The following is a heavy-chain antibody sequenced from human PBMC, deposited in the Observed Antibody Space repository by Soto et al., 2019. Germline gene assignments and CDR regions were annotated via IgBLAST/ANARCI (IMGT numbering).Heavy chain of an antibody. CDR2: ISGSGGST. CDR1: GFTFSSYA. D-gene: IGHD3-22*01. CDR3: AKDFTYYYDSSGYPHDAFDI. Sequence: GGSLRLSCAASGFTFSSYAMSWVRQAPGKGLEWVSAISGSGGSTYYADSVKGRFTISRDNSKNTLYLQMNSLRAEDTAVYYCAKDFTYYYDSSGYPHDAFDIWGQGTMVTVSS. V-gene: IGHV3-23*01. J-gene: IGHJ3*02.